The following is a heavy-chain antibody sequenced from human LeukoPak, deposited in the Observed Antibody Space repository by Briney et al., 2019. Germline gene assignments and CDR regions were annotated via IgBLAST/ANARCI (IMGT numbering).Heavy chain of an antibody. CDR1: GGSTSSYY. V-gene: IGHV4-59*08. J-gene: IGHJ4*02. Sequence: SETLSLTCTVSGGSTSSYYWGWIRQPPGKGLECIGYIYYSGSTNYNPSLKSRVTISVDTSKNQFSLKLSSVTAADTAVYYCARLSTPGVLLWFGESSLYYFDYWGQGTLVTASS. CDR3: ARLSTPGVLLWFGESSLYYFDY. D-gene: IGHD3-10*01. CDR2: IYYSGST.